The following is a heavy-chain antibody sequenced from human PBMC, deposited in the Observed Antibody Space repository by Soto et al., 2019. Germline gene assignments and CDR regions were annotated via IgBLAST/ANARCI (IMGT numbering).Heavy chain of an antibody. J-gene: IGHJ5*02. D-gene: IGHD6-13*01. V-gene: IGHV4-61*01. Sequence: QVQLQESGPGLVKPSETLSLTCTVSGGSVSSGSYYWSWIRQPPGKGLEWIGYIYYSGSTNYNPPLKSRVTISVDTSKNQSSLKLSSVTAADTAVYYGARVDAAGMNWFDPWGQGTLVTVSS. CDR2: IYYSGST. CDR1: GGSVSSGSYY. CDR3: ARVDAAGMNWFDP.